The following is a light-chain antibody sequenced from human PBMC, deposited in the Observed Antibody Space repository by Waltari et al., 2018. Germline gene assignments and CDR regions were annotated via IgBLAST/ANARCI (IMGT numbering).Light chain of an antibody. CDR2: SVN. V-gene: IGLV2-14*01. CDR1: RSDVGGYNY. J-gene: IGLJ3*02. CDR3: SSYTTSYTWV. Sequence: QSALTQPASVSGSPGQSIAISCTGTRSDVGGYNYVSWYQQHPGKAPKLIIYSVNGLPSGVSVRFSAPKSGNTASLTISGLQAEDEADYYCSSYTTSYTWVFGGGTKLTVL.